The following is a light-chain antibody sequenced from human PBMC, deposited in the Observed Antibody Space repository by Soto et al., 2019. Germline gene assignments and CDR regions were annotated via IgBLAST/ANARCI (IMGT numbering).Light chain of an antibody. V-gene: IGKV1-33*01. CDR3: QQYEVLPLT. CDR1: QDISNY. J-gene: IGKJ4*01. CDR2: DAS. Sequence: DIQMTQSPSSLSASVGDRVTITCQASQDISNYLNWYQQKPGKAPKLLIFDASTVETGVPSRFSGSGSGTHFTFTSHSLQAEDIATNYCQQYEVLPLTFGGGTKIEI.